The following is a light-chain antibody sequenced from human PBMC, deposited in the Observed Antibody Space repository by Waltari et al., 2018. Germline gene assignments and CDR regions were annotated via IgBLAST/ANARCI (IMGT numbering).Light chain of an antibody. CDR1: SGHSSNV. CDR3: QTGGHGAWV. Sequence: QLVLTQSPSASASLRASVKLTCTLSSGHSSNVIAWLQQRPETGPRYLMKVNSDGSHTKGDEIPDRFSGSSSGAERYLTISNLQSEDEADYFCQTGGHGAWVFGGGTTLTVL. J-gene: IGLJ3*02. CDR2: VNSDGSH. V-gene: IGLV4-69*01.